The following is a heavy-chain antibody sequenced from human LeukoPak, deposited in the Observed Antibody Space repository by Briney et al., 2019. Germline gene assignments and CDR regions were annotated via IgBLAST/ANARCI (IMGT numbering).Heavy chain of an antibody. J-gene: IGHJ3*02. D-gene: IGHD3-22*01. Sequence: SETLSLTCSVSGGSVSSGISYWSWIRQPPGEGLEWIAYISDSGGSDYNPSLRGRVTISLDTSKNRFSLKLSSVTAADTAVYYCARDKDYFDSGGAFDIWGQGTMVTVSS. CDR1: GGSVSSGISY. CDR3: ARDKDYFDSGGAFDI. V-gene: IGHV4-61*01. CDR2: ISDSGGS.